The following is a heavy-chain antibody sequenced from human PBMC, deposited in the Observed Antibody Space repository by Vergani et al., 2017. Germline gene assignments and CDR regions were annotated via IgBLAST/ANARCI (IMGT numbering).Heavy chain of an antibody. D-gene: IGHD3-16*02. V-gene: IGHV1-8*01. CDR3: ARLSYDYVWGSYRKGRWFDP. CDR1: GYTFTSYD. Sequence: QVQLVQSGAEVKKPGASVKVSCKASGYTFTSYDINWVRQATGQGLEWMGWMNPNSGNTGYAQKFQGRVTMTRNTSISTAYMELSSLRSEDTAVYYCARLSYDYVWGSYRKGRWFDPWGQGTLVTVSS. J-gene: IGHJ5*02. CDR2: MNPNSGNT.